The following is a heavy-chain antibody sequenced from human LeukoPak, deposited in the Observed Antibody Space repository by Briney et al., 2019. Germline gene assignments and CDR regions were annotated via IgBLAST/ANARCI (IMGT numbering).Heavy chain of an antibody. CDR3: ARGAILRYFDWLLGANWFDP. CDR2: INPNSGGT. CDR1: GYTFTGYY. D-gene: IGHD3-9*01. V-gene: IGHV1-2*02. Sequence: ASVKVSCKASGYTFTGYYMHWVRQAPGQGLEWMGWINPNSGGTNYAQKFQGRVTMTRDTSISTAYMELSRLRSEDTAVYYCARGAILRYFDWLLGANWFDPWGQGTLVTVSS. J-gene: IGHJ5*02.